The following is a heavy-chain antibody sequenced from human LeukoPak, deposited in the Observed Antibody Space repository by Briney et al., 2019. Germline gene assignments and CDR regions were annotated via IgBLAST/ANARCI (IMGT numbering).Heavy chain of an antibody. Sequence: GESLKISCKGSGYSFTSYLNGWVHQMPGEGLGLGGIIHPGDSDTRYSPSFQGQVPISADKSSGTAYLQGSRLKASDTAMYYCAGPGRSRSPKYSSSWELDYWGQGTLVTVPS. CDR2: IHPGDSDT. CDR1: GYSFTSYL. V-gene: IGHV5-51*07. J-gene: IGHJ4*02. D-gene: IGHD6-13*01. CDR3: AGPGRSRSPKYSSSWELDY.